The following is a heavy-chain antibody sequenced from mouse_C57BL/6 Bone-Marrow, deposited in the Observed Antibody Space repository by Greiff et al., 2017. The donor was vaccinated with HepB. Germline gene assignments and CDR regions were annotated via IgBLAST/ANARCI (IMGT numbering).Heavy chain of an antibody. Sequence: VQLQQSGAELVRPGASVKLSCTASGFNIKDDYMHWVKQRPEQGLEWIGWIVPENGDTEYTSKFQGKATITADTSSNTAYLQLSSPTSEDTAVYYCTTDYYGSSPFAYWGQGTLVTVSA. D-gene: IGHD1-1*01. CDR3: TTDYYGSSPFAY. CDR2: IVPENGDT. J-gene: IGHJ3*01. CDR1: GFNIKDDY. V-gene: IGHV14-4*01.